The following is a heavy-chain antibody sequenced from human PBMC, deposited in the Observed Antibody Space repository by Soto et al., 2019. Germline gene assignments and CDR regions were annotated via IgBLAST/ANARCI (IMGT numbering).Heavy chain of an antibody. J-gene: IGHJ5*02. V-gene: IGHV1-69*06. CDR1: GGTFSSSV. Sequence: QVQLVQSGAEVKKPGSSVKVFCKASGGTFSSSVISWVRQAPGQGLEWMAGTIPIFGTANYAQKFQGRVTVSADKSTSTAYMELSSLRSDDTAVYYCASQSGSGSYSAWGQGTLVTVSS. D-gene: IGHD3-10*01. CDR2: TIPIFGTA. CDR3: ASQSGSGSYSA.